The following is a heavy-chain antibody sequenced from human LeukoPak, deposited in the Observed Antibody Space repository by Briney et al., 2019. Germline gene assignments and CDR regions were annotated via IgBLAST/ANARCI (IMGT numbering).Heavy chain of an antibody. Sequence: SETLSLTCTVSGGSVSSGTYYWSWIRQHPGKGLEWIGYIYYSGSTYYNPSLKSRVTISVDTSKNQFSLKLSSVTAADTAVYYCASDYCSGGSCYSVPYYYGMDVWGQGTTVIVSS. CDR2: IYYSGST. J-gene: IGHJ6*02. CDR1: GGSVSSGTYY. D-gene: IGHD2-15*01. V-gene: IGHV4-31*03. CDR3: ASDYCSGGSCYSVPYYYGMDV.